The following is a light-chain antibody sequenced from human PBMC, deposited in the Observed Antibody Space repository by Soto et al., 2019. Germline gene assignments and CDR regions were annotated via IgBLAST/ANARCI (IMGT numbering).Light chain of an antibody. CDR3: SSYTSSNTLI. J-gene: IGLJ2*01. CDR2: DVS. CDR1: SSDVGTYNY. Sequence: QSALTQPASVSGSPGQSITISCTGTSSDVGTYNYVSWYQQHPGKAPKLIIYDVSTRPSGLSNRFSGSKSGNTASLTISGLQAEEEADYFCSSYTSSNTLIFGGGTKLTVL. V-gene: IGLV2-14*01.